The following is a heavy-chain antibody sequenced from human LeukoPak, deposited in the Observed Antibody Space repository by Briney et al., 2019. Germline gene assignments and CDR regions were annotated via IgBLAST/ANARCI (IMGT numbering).Heavy chain of an antibody. CDR1: GGSISSGGYY. CDR3: ARAQYYYDSSGYYPYYFEY. Sequence: PSETLSLTCTVSGGSISSGGYYWSRIRQHPGKGLEWIGYIYYSVSTYYNPSLKSRVTISVDTSKNQFSLKLSSVTAADTAVYYCARAQYYYDSSGYYPYYFEYWGQGTLVTVSS. V-gene: IGHV4-31*03. D-gene: IGHD3-22*01. J-gene: IGHJ4*02. CDR2: IYYSVST.